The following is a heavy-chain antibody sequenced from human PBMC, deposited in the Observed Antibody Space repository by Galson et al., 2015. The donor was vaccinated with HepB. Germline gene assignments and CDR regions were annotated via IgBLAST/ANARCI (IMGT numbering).Heavy chain of an antibody. J-gene: IGHJ5*02. CDR3: ARDGKYYDFWSGYFHPLGNWFDP. CDR2: ISSSSSYI. V-gene: IGHV3-21*01. Sequence: SLRLSCAASGFTFSSYSMNWVRQAPGKGLEWVSSISSSSSYIYYADSVKGRFTISRDNAKNSLYLQMNSLRAEDTAVYYCARDGKYYDFWSGYFHPLGNWFDPWGQGTLVTVSS. D-gene: IGHD3-3*01. CDR1: GFTFSSYS.